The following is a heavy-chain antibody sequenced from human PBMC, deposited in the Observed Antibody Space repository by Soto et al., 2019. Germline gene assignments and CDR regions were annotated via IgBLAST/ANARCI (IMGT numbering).Heavy chain of an antibody. CDR2: IYWDDDK. D-gene: IGHD2-21*02. V-gene: IGHV2-5*02. CDR3: VHSRCGGDCLRSYSSHHSYGMDV. CDR1: GFSLSTGGLG. Sequence: QITLKESGPTLVKPTQTLTLTCTFSGFSLSTGGLGVGWIRQPPGEALEWLALIYWDDDKRYSPSLRSRLTLTQDTSKNPVVLIMTNMAPVDTATYYCVHSRCGGDCLRSYSSHHSYGMDVWGQGTTVTVSS. J-gene: IGHJ6*02.